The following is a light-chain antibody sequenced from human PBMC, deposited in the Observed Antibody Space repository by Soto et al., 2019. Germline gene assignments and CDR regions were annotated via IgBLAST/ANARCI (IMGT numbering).Light chain of an antibody. CDR3: CSYALSTFYG. CDR1: NSDIGNYNY. J-gene: IGLJ1*01. V-gene: IGLV2-11*01. Sequence: QSALTQPRSVSGSPGQSVTISCTGTNSDIGNYNYVSWYQQHPGKAPKVMIYDVTKRPSGVPDRFSGSTSGNTASLTISGLQAEDEADYYCCSYALSTFYGFATGTKLTVL. CDR2: DVT.